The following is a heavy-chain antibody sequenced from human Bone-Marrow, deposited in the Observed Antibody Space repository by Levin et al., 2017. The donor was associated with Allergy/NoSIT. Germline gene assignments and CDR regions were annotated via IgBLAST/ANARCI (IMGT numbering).Heavy chain of an antibody. D-gene: IGHD2-2*01. Sequence: GGSLRLSCAASGFTFSSYGMHWVRQAPGKGLEWVAVISYDGSNKYYADSVKGRFTISRDNSKNTLYLQMNSLRAEDTAVYYCAKDSRNCISTSCSPGMDVWGQGTTVTVSS. CDR1: GFTFSSYG. V-gene: IGHV3-30*18. CDR3: AKDSRNCISTSCSPGMDV. J-gene: IGHJ6*02. CDR2: ISYDGSNK.